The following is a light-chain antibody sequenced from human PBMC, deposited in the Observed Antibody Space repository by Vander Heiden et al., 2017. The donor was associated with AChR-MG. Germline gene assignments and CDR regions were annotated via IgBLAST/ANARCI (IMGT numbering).Light chain of an antibody. V-gene: IGLV1-40*01. CDR3: QTYDSVVKGWV. CDR1: NSNIGAPYD. Sequence: QSILTQPPSVSGAPGQRVSIYCTGSNSNIGAPYDVHGYQQPPGTAPSLLIYGNKIRPSGVPARFSASKSGTSASLAITGLQTEDEADYYCQTYDSVVKGWVFGGGTKLTVL. CDR2: GNK. J-gene: IGLJ3*02.